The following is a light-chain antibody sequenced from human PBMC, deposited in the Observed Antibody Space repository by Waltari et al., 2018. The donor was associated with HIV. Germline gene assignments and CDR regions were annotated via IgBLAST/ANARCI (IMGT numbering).Light chain of an antibody. J-gene: IGKJ2*02. V-gene: IGKV3-15*01. Sequence: IVMTQPPVTLSVSPGERATLSCRASQSVSSNLAWYQQKPGQAPRLLIYGASNRATGIPARFSGSGSGTQFTLTISSLQSEDFAVYYCQQYNDWPRTFGQGTKLDLK. CDR1: QSVSSN. CDR3: QQYNDWPRT. CDR2: GAS.